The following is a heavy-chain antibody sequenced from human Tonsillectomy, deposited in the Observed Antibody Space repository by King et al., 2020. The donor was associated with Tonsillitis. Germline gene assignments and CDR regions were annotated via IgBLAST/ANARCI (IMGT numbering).Heavy chain of an antibody. J-gene: IGHJ6*02. D-gene: IGHD3-22*01. Sequence: VQLVQSGGGLVQPGRSLRLSCAASGFTFDDYAMHWVRQAPGKGLEWVSGISWNSGSIGYADSVKGRFTISRDNAKNSLYLQMNSLRAEDTALYYCAKDKAMIVVDGGMDVWGQGTTVTVSS. CDR1: GFTFDDYA. CDR2: ISWNSGSI. CDR3: AKDKAMIVVDGGMDV. V-gene: IGHV3-9*01.